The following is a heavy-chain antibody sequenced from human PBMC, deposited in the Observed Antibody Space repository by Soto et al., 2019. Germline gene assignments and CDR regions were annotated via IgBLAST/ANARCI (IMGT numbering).Heavy chain of an antibody. V-gene: IGHV4-39*01. CDR2: MYYSGST. D-gene: IGHD3-16*01. J-gene: IGHJ4*02. Sequence: QVQLQESGPGLVKPSETLSLTCTVSGGSINTISYYWGWIRQPPGKGLEWIGSMYYSGSTYYNPSLKSRVTTSVDTSKNQFSLTLSSVTAADTAVYYCARQGLGPGYFDNWGQGTLVTVSS. CDR1: GGSINTISYY. CDR3: ARQGLGPGYFDN.